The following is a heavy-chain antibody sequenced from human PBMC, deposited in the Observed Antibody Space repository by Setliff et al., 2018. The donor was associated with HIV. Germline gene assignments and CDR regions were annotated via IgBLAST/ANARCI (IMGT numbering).Heavy chain of an antibody. D-gene: IGHD3-10*01. CDR2: VCTSGDT. J-gene: IGHJ4*02. Sequence: ASETLSLTCTVSGGSIKSYSWSWIRQPAGKGLEWIGRVCTSGDTNYNPSLQSRVAMSVDTSKNQFSLNLNSVTAADTALYYCARERVVRGVVDPGTSQIFDNWGQGILVTVSS. CDR1: GGSIKSYS. V-gene: IGHV4-4*07. CDR3: ARERVVRGVVDPGTSQIFDN.